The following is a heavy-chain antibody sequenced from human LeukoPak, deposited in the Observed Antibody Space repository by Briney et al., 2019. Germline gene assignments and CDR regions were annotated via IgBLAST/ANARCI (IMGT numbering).Heavy chain of an antibody. CDR2: INPSGGST. CDR3: ARDRTPSGIVGALDAFDI. Sequence: ASVKVSCKASGYTFTSYYMHWVRQAPGQGLEWMGIINPSGGSTSYAQKLQGRVTMTTDTSTSTAYMELRSLRSDDTAVYYCARDRTPSGIVGALDAFDIWGQGTMVTVSS. V-gene: IGHV1-46*01. J-gene: IGHJ3*02. CDR1: GYTFTSYY. D-gene: IGHD1-26*01.